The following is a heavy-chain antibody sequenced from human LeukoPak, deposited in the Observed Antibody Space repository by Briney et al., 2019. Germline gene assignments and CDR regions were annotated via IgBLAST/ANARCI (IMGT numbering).Heavy chain of an antibody. CDR2: IIPIFGTA. CDR1: GGTFSSYA. J-gene: IGHJ6*03. D-gene: IGHD6-6*01. Sequence: GASVKVSCKASGGTFSSYAISWVRQAPGQGLEWTGGIIPIFGTANYAQKFQGRVTITTDESRSTAYMELSSLRSEDTAVYYCARGRRSSSNYYYYYMGVWGKGTTVTVSS. CDR3: ARGRRSSSNYYYYYMGV. V-gene: IGHV1-69*05.